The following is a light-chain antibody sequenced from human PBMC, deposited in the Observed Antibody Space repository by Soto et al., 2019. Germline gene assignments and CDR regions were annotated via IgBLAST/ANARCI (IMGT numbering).Light chain of an antibody. CDR1: SSDVGGYNY. CDR3: SSYTSSTGV. CDR2: DVS. V-gene: IGLV2-14*01. Sequence: QSVLTQPASVSGSPGQSITISCTGTSSDVGGYNYVSWYQQHPGKAPKLMIYDVSNRPSGVSNRFSGSKSGNTASLTISRLQAEDEADYYCSSYTSSTGVFGGGTQLTVL. J-gene: IGLJ2*01.